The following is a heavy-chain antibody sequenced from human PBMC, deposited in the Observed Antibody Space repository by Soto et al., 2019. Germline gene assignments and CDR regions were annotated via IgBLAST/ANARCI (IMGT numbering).Heavy chain of an antibody. CDR1: GGSFSGYY. Sequence: SETLSLTCAVYGGSFSGYYWSWIRQPPGKGLEWIGEINHSGSTNYNPSLKSRVTISVDTSKNQFSLKLSPVTAADTAVYYCASGDCSSTSCYRYRYYYGMDVWGQGTTVTVSS. CDR2: INHSGST. CDR3: ASGDCSSTSCYRYRYYYGMDV. D-gene: IGHD2-2*02. J-gene: IGHJ6*02. V-gene: IGHV4-34*01.